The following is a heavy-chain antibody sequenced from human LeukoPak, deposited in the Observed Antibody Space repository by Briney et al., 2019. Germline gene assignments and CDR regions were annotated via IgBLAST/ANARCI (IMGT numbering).Heavy chain of an antibody. V-gene: IGHV1-69*13. J-gene: IGHJ4*02. Sequence: ASVKVSCKASGGTFSSYAISWVRQAPGQGLEWMGGIIPIFGTANYAQKFQGRVTITADESTCTAYMELSSLRSEDTAVYYCARLVGSSGWYERDYFDYWGQGTLVTVSS. D-gene: IGHD6-19*01. CDR3: ARLVGSSGWYERDYFDY. CDR2: IIPIFGTA. CDR1: GGTFSSYA.